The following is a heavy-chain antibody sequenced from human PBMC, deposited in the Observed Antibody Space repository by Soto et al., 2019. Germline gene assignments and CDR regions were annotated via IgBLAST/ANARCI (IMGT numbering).Heavy chain of an antibody. Sequence: GGSLRLSCTASGSTFGDYAMSWVRQAPGKGLEWVGFIRSKGSGGTSEYAASVKGRFSFSRDDSKSIAYLQMNSLKIEDTAVYYCTRDQPITPWGQGTMVTVSS. V-gene: IGHV3-49*04. D-gene: IGHD3-10*01. CDR2: IRSKGSGGTS. J-gene: IGHJ3*01. CDR3: TRDQPITP. CDR1: GSTFGDYA.